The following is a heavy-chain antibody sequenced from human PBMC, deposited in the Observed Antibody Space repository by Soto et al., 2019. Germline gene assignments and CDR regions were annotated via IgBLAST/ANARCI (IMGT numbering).Heavy chain of an antibody. J-gene: IGHJ3*02. CDR1: GYTFTGYY. V-gene: IGHV1-2*04. D-gene: IGHD2-15*01. CDR2: INPNSGGT. CDR3: ARARYSSLRAFDI. Sequence: GASVKVSCKASGYTFTGYYMHWVRQAPGQGLEWMGWINPNSGGTNYAQKFQGWVTMTRDTSISTAYMELSRLRSDDTAVYYCARARYSSLRAFDIWGQGTMVTVS.